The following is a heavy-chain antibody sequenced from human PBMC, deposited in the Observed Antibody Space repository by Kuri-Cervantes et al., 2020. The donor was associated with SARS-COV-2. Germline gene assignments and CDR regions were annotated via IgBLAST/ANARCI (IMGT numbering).Heavy chain of an antibody. CDR3: ANSLLLSLDY. CDR2: IRYDGSNK. D-gene: IGHD1-26*01. Sequence: GESLKISCAASGFTFSSYGMHWARQAPGKGLEWVAFIRYDGSNKYYADSVKGRFTISRDNSKNTLYLQMNSLRVEDTAVYYCANSLLLSLDYWGQGTLVTVSS. CDR1: GFTFSSYG. J-gene: IGHJ4*02. V-gene: IGHV3-30*02.